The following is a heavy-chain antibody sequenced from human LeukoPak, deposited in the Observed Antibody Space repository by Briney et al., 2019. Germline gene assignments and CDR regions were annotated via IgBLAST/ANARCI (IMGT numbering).Heavy chain of an antibody. V-gene: IGHV5-51*01. D-gene: IGHD2-2*01. J-gene: IGHJ4*02. Sequence: GESLKISCKGSGYSFTSYWIGWVRQMPGKGLEWMGINYPRDSDTRYSPSFQGQVTISADKSISTAYLQSSSLKASDTAMYYCARRHCSSTSCWASFDYWGPGTLVTVSS. CDR1: GYSFTSYW. CDR3: ARRHCSSTSCWASFDY. CDR2: NYPRDSDT.